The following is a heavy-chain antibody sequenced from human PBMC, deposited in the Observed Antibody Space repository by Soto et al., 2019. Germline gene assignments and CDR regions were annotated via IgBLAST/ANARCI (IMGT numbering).Heavy chain of an antibody. D-gene: IGHD2-21*02. Sequence: QVRLQESGPGLVKPSETLSLTCTVSGGSISSYYWSWIRQPPGKGLEWIGYMYNTGSTIYNPSLTRRVTISVDTSKNQFSLKLNSVTAADTAVYYCARDLWGYCGADCYPLDVWGQGTMVTVSS. J-gene: IGHJ6*02. CDR1: GGSISSYY. CDR3: ARDLWGYCGADCYPLDV. V-gene: IGHV4-59*01. CDR2: MYNTGST.